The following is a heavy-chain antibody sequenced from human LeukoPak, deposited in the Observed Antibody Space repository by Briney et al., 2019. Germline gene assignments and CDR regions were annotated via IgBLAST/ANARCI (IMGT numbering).Heavy chain of an antibody. Sequence: HPGRSLRLSCAASGFTFSSYCMHWVRQAPGKGLEWVADIWYDGSNKYYADSVKGRFTISRDNSKHTLYLQMNSLRAEETAVYYCARVPLYCSGGSCLPPGYYGMDVWGQGTTVTVSS. CDR1: GFTFSSYC. D-gene: IGHD2-15*01. CDR2: IWYDGSNK. V-gene: IGHV3-33*01. J-gene: IGHJ6*02. CDR3: ARVPLYCSGGSCLPPGYYGMDV.